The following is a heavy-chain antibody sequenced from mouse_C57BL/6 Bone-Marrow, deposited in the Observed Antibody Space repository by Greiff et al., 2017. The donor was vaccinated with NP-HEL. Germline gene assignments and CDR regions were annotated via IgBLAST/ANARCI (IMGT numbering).Heavy chain of an antibody. CDR1: GYTFTSYW. V-gene: IGHV1-50*01. CDR2: IDPYDSYT. Sequence: QVQLQQPGAELVKPGASVKLSCKASGYTFTSYWMQWVKQRPGQGLEWIGEIDPYDSYTNYNQKFKGKATLTVDTSSSTAYMQLSSLTSEDSAVYYCGRCSSGWYIDVWGRGTTVTVSA. D-gene: IGHD1-1*01. CDR3: GRCSSGWYIDV. J-gene: IGHJ1*03.